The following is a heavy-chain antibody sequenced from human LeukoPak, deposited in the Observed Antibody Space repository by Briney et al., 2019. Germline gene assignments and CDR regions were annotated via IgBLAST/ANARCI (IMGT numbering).Heavy chain of an antibody. CDR3: ARALDFWSGYNYGMDV. V-gene: IGHV3-53*01. J-gene: IGHJ6*02. CDR2: IYSGGST. CDR1: GLIFNKHA. Sequence: PGGSLRLSCVASGLIFNKHAMSWVRQAPGKGLEWVSVIYSGGSTYYADSVKGRFTISRDNSKNTLYLQMNSLRAEDTAVYYCARALDFWSGYNYGMDVWGQGTTVTVSS. D-gene: IGHD3-3*01.